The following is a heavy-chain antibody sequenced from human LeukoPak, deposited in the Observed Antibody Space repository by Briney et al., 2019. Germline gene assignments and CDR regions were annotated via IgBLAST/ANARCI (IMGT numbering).Heavy chain of an antibody. D-gene: IGHD3-10*01. CDR2: IKQDGSEK. Sequence: HPGGSLRLSCAASGFTFISYWMSWVRQAPGKGLEWVANIKQDGSEKYYVDSVKGRFTISRDNSKNTLYLQMNSLRAEDTAVYYCAKSYGSGSYYVPFDYWGQGTLVTVSS. CDR3: AKSYGSGSYYVPFDY. J-gene: IGHJ4*02. V-gene: IGHV3-7*01. CDR1: GFTFISYW.